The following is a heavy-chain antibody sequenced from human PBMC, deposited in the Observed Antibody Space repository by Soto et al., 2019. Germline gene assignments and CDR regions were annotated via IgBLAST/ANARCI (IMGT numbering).Heavy chain of an antibody. CDR3: ARCGGLYYYYGMDI. CDR2: IYYSGST. CDR1: VGSVSSGVYY. Sequence: SETLSLTCTVSVGSVSSGVYYWCWIRQHPGKGLEWIGYIYYSGSTYYNPSLKSRVTISVDTSKNQFSLKLSSVTAADTAVYYCARCGGLYYYYGMDIRGQGTTVTVSS. V-gene: IGHV4-31*03. D-gene: IGHD3-10*01. J-gene: IGHJ6*02.